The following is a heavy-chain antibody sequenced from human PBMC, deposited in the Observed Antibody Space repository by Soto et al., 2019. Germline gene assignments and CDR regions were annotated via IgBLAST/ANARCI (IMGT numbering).Heavy chain of an antibody. V-gene: IGHV3-30-3*01. CDR3: ARSYCGDDCALDH. D-gene: IGHD2-21*02. CDR1: GFIFSNSV. J-gene: IGHJ4*02. CDR2: ISKDGNSK. Sequence: VPLVESGGGVVQPGRSLRLSCAASGFIFSNSVMHWVRQAPGKGLEWVAVISKDGNSKHYADSVKGRFTISRDNSKTTLYVQMNSLRAEDTAVYYCARSYCGDDCALDHWGQGTLVTVSS.